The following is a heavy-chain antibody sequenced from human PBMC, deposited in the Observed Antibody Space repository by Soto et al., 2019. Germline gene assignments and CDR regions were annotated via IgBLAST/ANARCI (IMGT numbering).Heavy chain of an antibody. Sequence: QVQLQESGPGLVKPSETLSLTCTVPGGSISSYYWSWIRQPPGKGLEWIGYIYYSGSTNYNPSLKSRVTISVDTSKNQFSLKLSSVTAADMAVYYCARAKAPFCSGGSCYPEIFDYWGQGTLVTVSS. CDR3: ARAKAPFCSGGSCYPEIFDY. V-gene: IGHV4-59*01. D-gene: IGHD2-15*01. CDR2: IYYSGST. CDR1: GGSISSYY. J-gene: IGHJ4*02.